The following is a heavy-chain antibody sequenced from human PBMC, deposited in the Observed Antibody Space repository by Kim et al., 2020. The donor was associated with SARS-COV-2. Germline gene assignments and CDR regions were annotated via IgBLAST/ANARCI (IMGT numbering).Heavy chain of an antibody. CDR3: AREKLLEIDY. CDR2: SNK. D-gene: IGHD3-3*01. V-gene: IGHV3-33*01. J-gene: IGHJ4*02. Sequence: SNKYYADSVKGRFTISRDNSKNTLYLQMNSLRAEDTAVYYCAREKLLEIDYWGQGTLVTVSS.